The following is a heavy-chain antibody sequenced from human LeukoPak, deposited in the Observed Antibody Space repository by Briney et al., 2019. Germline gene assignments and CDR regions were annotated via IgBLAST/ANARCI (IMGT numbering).Heavy chain of an antibody. Sequence: SETLSLTCAVSGGSISSGGYSWSWIRQPPGKGLEWIGEINHSGGTNYNPSLKSRVTISVDTSKNQFSLKLSSVTAADTAVYYCARGRTITIFGVAPDFDYWGQGTLVTVSS. CDR2: INHSGGT. CDR3: ARGRTITIFGVAPDFDY. D-gene: IGHD3-3*01. J-gene: IGHJ4*02. CDR1: GGSISSGGYS. V-gene: IGHV4-34*01.